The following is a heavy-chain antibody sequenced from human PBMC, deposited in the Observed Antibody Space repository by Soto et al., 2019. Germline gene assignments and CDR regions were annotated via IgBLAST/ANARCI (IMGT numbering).Heavy chain of an antibody. CDR2: IGTAGDT. J-gene: IGHJ4*02. CDR3: ARGGSYCSSTSCYARFDY. CDR1: GFTFSSYD. D-gene: IGHD2-2*01. Sequence: PGGSLRLSCAASGFTFSSYDMHWVRQATGKGLEWVSAIGTAGDTYYPGSVKGRFTISRENAKNSLYLQMNSLRAEDTAVYYRARGGSYCSSTSCYARFDYWGQGTLVTVSS. V-gene: IGHV3-13*01.